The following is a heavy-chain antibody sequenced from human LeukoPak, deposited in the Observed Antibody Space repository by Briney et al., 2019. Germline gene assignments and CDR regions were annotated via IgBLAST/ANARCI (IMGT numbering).Heavy chain of an antibody. J-gene: IGHJ3*02. V-gene: IGHV4-61*01. CDR2: IFYSGRT. CDR1: GRSVSSGSYY. CDR3: ARERTNGGFDI. D-gene: IGHD2-8*01. Sequence: SETLSLTRTVSGRSVSSGSYYWSWLRQPPGKGLEWIGYIFYSGRTTYNPSLKSRVTISVDTSKNQFSLKLSSVTAADSAVYYCARERTNGGFDIWGQGTMVTVSS.